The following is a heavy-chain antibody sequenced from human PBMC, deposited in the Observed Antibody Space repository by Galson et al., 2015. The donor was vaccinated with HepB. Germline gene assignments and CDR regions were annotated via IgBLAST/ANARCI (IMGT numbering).Heavy chain of an antibody. J-gene: IGHJ4*02. D-gene: IGHD3-16*02. Sequence: SLRLSCAASGFTFSNAWMSWVRQAPGKGLEWVGRIKSKTDGGTTDYAAPVKGRFTISRDDSKNTLYLQMNSLKTEDTAVYYCTTTGTLASYYDYIWGSYRSFYFDYWGQGTLVTVSS. CDR2: IKSKTDGGTT. CDR3: TTTGTLASYYDYIWGSYRSFYFDY. V-gene: IGHV3-15*01. CDR1: GFTFSNAW.